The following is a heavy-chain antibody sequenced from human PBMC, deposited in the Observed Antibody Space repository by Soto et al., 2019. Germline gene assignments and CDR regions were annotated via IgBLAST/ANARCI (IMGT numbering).Heavy chain of an antibody. V-gene: IGHV4-28*01. D-gene: IGHD3-16*01. CDR3: GRLPRLGDPFDY. CDR2: MSYTGTT. Sequence: SETLSLTCVVSSYSISSGNWWGWIRQPPGKGLEWLAYMSYTGTTYYNPSLKSRVTMSVDTSKNQFSLRLSSVTAVDTAVYYCGRLPRLGDPFDYWGQGIRVTVS. J-gene: IGHJ4*02. CDR1: SYSISSGNW.